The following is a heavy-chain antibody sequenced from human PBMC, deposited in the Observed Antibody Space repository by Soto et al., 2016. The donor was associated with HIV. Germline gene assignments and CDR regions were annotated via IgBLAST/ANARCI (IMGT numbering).Heavy chain of an antibody. Sequence: QVQFVQSGAEVKRPGASVKISCKTSGFNFNAHFIHWVRQAPGQGLEWMGWINPNSGGTNYAQKFQGRVTMTRDTSISTAYMELSRLRSDDTAVYYCARLTAGTGDYWGQGTLVTVSS. D-gene: IGHD6-19*01. CDR2: INPNSGGT. CDR1: GFNFNAHF. V-gene: IGHV1-2*02. J-gene: IGHJ4*02. CDR3: ARLTAGTGDY.